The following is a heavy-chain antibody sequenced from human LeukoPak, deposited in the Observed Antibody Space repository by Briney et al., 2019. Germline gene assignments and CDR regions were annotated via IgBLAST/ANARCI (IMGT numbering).Heavy chain of an antibody. CDR2: IYPGDSDT. V-gene: IGHV5-51*01. Sequence: GESLKISCKGSGYIFTNYWIAWVRQMPGKGLEWMGTIYPGDSDTRYSPSFQGQITISDEKSISTAHLQWSSLEASDTAMYYCARRVERGSGYDYWGQGTLVTVSS. D-gene: IGHD6-19*01. CDR1: GYIFTNYW. CDR3: ARRVERGSGYDY. J-gene: IGHJ4*02.